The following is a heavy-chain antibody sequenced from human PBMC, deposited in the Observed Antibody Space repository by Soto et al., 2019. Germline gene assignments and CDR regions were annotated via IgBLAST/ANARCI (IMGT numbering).Heavy chain of an antibody. J-gene: IGHJ4*02. CDR3: ARLPPPSAYYYRRGGYYFDY. CDR1: GYTFTSYA. D-gene: IGHD3-22*01. V-gene: IGHV1-3*01. Sequence: ASVKVSCKASGYTFTSYAMNWVRQAPGQRLEWMGWINAGNGNTKYSQKFQGGVTITRDTSASTAYMELSSLRSEDTAVYYCARLPPPSAYYYRRGGYYFDYWGQGTLVTVSS. CDR2: INAGNGNT.